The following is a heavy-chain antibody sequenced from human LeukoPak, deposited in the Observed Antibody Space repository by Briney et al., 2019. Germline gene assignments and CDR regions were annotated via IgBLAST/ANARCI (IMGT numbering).Heavy chain of an antibody. Sequence: GGSLRLSCAASGFTFSSYGMHWVRQAPGKGLEWVAVISYDGSNKCYADSVKGRFTISRDNSKNTLYLQMNSLRAEDTAVYYCAKLFSGSGWYYWGQGTLVTVSS. J-gene: IGHJ4*02. CDR3: AKLFSGSGWYY. CDR2: ISYDGSNK. V-gene: IGHV3-30*18. CDR1: GFTFSSYG. D-gene: IGHD6-19*01.